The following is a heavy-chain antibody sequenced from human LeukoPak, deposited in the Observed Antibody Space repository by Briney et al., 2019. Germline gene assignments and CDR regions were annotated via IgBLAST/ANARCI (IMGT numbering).Heavy chain of an antibody. V-gene: IGHV4-59*01. J-gene: IGHJ4*02. CDR3: ARNYGGENYSDY. CDR1: GGAISSYY. CDR2: ISYTGSA. D-gene: IGHD4-23*01. Sequence: SETLSLTCTVSGGAISSYYWSWIRQPPGQGPEWIGYISYTGSANYSPSLKGRVTIPVDMSKNQFSLHLSSVTAADTAVYYCARNYGGENYSDYWGQGSLVTVSS.